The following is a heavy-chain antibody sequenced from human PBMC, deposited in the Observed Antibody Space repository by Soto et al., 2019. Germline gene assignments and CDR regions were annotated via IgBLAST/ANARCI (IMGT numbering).Heavy chain of an antibody. CDR2: ISYDGSNK. V-gene: IGHV3-30*18. CDR1: GFTFSSYG. CDR3: AKVGGIAADAFDI. D-gene: IGHD6-13*01. J-gene: IGHJ3*02. Sequence: PGGSLRLSCAASGFTFSSYGMHWVRQAPGKGLEWVAVISYDGSNKYYADSVKGRFTISRDNSKNTLYLQMNSLRAEDTAVYYCAKVGGIAADAFDIWGQGTMVTV.